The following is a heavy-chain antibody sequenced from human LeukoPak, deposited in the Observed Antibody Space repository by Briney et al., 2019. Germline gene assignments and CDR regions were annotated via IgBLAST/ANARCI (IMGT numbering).Heavy chain of an antibody. D-gene: IGHD2-15*01. CDR1: GYTFTSYY. J-gene: IGHJ4*02. V-gene: IGHV1-46*01. CDR3: ARTCSGGSCYSYFDY. CDR2: INPSGDTT. Sequence: ASVKVSCKASGYTFTSYYRHWVRQAPGQRLEGIGIINPSGDTTSYAQKFHGRVTMTRDTSTSTVYMELSSLRSEDTAVYYCARTCSGGSCYSYFDYWGQGTLVTVSS.